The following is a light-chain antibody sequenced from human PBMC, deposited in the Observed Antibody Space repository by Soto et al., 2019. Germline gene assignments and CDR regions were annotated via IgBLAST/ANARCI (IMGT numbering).Light chain of an antibody. V-gene: IGKV1-13*02. J-gene: IGKJ5*01. CDR3: KQSRSFPLT. Sequence: AIQMTHSPSSLSASVGDIVTITCRAIQSISSYLHWYQQKPGKAPKLLIYDASSLESGVPSRFSGSGSGADFSLTISSLQPEDVATYYCKQSRSFPLTFGGGTRLEIK. CDR2: DAS. CDR1: QSISSY.